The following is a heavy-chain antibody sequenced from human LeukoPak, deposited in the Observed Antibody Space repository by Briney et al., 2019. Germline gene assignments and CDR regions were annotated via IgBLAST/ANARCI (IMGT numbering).Heavy chain of an antibody. CDR1: GGTFSSYA. CDR3: ARDVAGVEAFDI. V-gene: IGHV1-69*13. Sequence: ASVKVSCKASGGTFSSYAISWVRQAPGQGLQWMGGIIPIFGTANYAQKFQGRVTITADESTSTAYMELSSRRSEDTAVYYCARDVAGVEAFDIWGQGTMVTVSS. D-gene: IGHD3-10*01. J-gene: IGHJ3*02. CDR2: IIPIFGTA.